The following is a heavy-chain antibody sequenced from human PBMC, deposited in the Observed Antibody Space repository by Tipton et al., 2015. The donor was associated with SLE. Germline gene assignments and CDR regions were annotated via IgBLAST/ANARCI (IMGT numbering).Heavy chain of an antibody. CDR2: INPSGGST. D-gene: IGHD1-26*01. V-gene: IGHV1-46*01. J-gene: IGHJ4*02. CDR3: AKDVWVGATTLAASYFDY. Sequence: QLVQSGAEVKKPGASVKVSCKASGYTFTSYYMHWVRQAPGQGLEWMGIINPSGGSTSYAQKFQGRVTMTRDTSTSTVYMELSSLRSEDTAVYYCAKDVWVGATTLAASYFDYWGQGTLVTVSS. CDR1: GYTFTSYY.